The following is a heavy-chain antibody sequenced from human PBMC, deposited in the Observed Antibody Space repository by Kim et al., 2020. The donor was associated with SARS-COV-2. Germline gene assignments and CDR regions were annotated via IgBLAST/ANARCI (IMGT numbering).Heavy chain of an antibody. CDR3: ARALYSSGWYRPGWFDP. CDR1: GYTFTSYA. CDR2: INAGNGNT. Sequence: ASVKVSCKASGYTFTSYAMHWVRQAPGQRLEWMGWINAGNGNTKYSQKFQGRVTITRDTSASTAYMELSSLRSEDTAVYYCARALYSSGWYRPGWFDPWGQGTLVTVSS. J-gene: IGHJ5*02. D-gene: IGHD6-19*01. V-gene: IGHV1-3*01.